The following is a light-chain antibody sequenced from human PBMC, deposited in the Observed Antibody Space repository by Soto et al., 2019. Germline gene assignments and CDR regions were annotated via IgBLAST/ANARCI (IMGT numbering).Light chain of an antibody. J-gene: IGKJ1*01. CDR1: QSVRSVY. CDR3: QQRSNWPRT. V-gene: IGKV3-11*01. Sequence: EIVLTQSPVTLSLSPGERATLSCMASQSVRSVYLAWYQQKPGQAPRLLIYDASNRATGIPARFSGSGSGTDFTLTISSLEPEDFAVYYCQQRSNWPRTFGQGTKGDIK. CDR2: DAS.